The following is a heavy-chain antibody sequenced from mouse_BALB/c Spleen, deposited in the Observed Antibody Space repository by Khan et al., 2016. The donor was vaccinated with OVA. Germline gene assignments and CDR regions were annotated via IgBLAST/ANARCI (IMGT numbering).Heavy chain of an antibody. D-gene: IGHD2-14*01. V-gene: IGHV1S136*01. CDR3: AKNNRYDVYFDY. CDR1: GYTFTSYV. J-gene: IGHJ2*01. Sequence: VQLQQSGPELVKPGASVKMSCAASGYTFTSYVIHWVKQKPGQGLEWIGYIYPFNDDTKYNEKFKGKATLTSDTSSSTAYMELRSLTSEDSAVXYCAKNNRYDVYFDYWGQGTTLTVSS. CDR2: IYPFNDDT.